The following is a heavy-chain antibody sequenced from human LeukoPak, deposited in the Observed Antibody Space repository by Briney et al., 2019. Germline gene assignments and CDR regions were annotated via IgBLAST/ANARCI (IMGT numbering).Heavy chain of an antibody. V-gene: IGHV3-30*03. CDR1: GFTFSTYA. CDR2: ISNDATKK. J-gene: IGHJ4*02. D-gene: IGHD2-15*01. Sequence: GGSLRLSCAASGFTFSTYAMHWVRQAPGKGLEWVAVISNDATKKYYADSVKGRFTISRDNSKNTLYLQMNSLRAEDTAVYYCARGSGRKYYFDYWGQGTLVTVSS. CDR3: ARGSGRKYYFDY.